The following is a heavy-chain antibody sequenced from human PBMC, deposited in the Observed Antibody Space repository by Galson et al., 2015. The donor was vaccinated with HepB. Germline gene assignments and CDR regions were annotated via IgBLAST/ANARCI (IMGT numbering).Heavy chain of an antibody. D-gene: IGHD3-3*01. CDR1: GYTFTGYY. Sequence: SVKVSCKASGYTFTGYYMHWVRQAPGQGLEWMGWINPNSGGTNYAQKFQGRVTMTRDTSISTAYMELSRLRSDDTAVYYCARGHDFWSGYYIPLDYWGQGTLVTVSS. CDR3: ARGHDFWSGYYIPLDY. V-gene: IGHV1-2*02. J-gene: IGHJ4*02. CDR2: INPNSGGT.